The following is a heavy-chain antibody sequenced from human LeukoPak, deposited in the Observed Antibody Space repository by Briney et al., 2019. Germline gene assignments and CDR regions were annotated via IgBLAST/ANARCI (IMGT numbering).Heavy chain of an antibody. CDR3: VKADSGYDLLFDY. Sequence: PGGSLRLSCAASGLTFSSYGMNWVRHAPGKGLEWVSGISGSGGSTYYADSVKGRFTISRDNSKNTLYLQMNSLRAEDTAVYYCVKADSGYDLLFDYWGQGTLVTVSS. CDR2: ISGSGGST. J-gene: IGHJ4*02. D-gene: IGHD5-12*01. CDR1: GLTFSSYG. V-gene: IGHV3-23*01.